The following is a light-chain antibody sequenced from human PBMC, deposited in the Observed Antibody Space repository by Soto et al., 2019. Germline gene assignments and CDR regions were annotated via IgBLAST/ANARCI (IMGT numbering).Light chain of an antibody. CDR3: ETWDSNTHSV. J-gene: IGLJ3*02. Sequence: QSVLTQSSSASASLGSSVKLTCTLSSGHSSYIIAWHQQQPGKAPRYLMKLEGSGSYNKGSGVPDRFSGSSSGADRYLTISSLQFEEAADYYCETWDSNTHSVFGGGTQLTVL. CDR2: LEGSGSY. V-gene: IGLV4-60*02. CDR1: SGHSSYI.